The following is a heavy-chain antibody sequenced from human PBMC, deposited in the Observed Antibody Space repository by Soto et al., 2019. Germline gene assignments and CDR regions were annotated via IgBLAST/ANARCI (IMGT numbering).Heavy chain of an antibody. D-gene: IGHD5-18*01. CDR2: IFNSESS. J-gene: IGHJ5*02. V-gene: IGHV4-30-4*08. CDR1: SVDYG. Sequence: SVDYGGSWIRQPPGKGPEWIGYIFNSESSTYNPSLKSRVAISVDTSKNQFSLSLSSVTAADTAVYYCARGRGYSYGLDPWGQGTLVTVYS. CDR3: ARGRGYSYGLDP.